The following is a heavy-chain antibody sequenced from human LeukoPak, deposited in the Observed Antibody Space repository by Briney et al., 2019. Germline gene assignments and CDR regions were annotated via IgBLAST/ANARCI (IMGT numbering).Heavy chain of an antibody. CDR2: INWNGGST. CDR3: ARRITMIVVAGGPKYYFDY. D-gene: IGHD3-22*01. J-gene: IGHJ4*02. CDR1: GFTFDDYG. V-gene: IGHV3-20*04. Sequence: SGGSLRLSCAASGFTFDDYGMSWVRQAPGKGLEWVSGINWNGGSTGYADSVKGRFTISRDNAKNSLYLQMDSLRAEDTALYYCARRITMIVVAGGPKYYFDYWGQGTLVTVSS.